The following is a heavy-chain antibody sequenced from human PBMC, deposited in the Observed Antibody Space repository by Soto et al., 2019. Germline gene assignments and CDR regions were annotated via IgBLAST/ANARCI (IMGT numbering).Heavy chain of an antibody. CDR1: GFTFSSYG. D-gene: IGHD3-16*02. J-gene: IGHJ3*02. CDR3: AKDIVITFGGVISLDAFDI. Sequence: VGSLRLSCAASGFTFSSYGMHWVRQAPGKGLEWVAVISYDGSNKYYADSVKGRFTISRDNSKNTLYLQMNSLRAEDTAVYYCAKDIVITFGGVISLDAFDIWGQGTMVTVSS. CDR2: ISYDGSNK. V-gene: IGHV3-30*18.